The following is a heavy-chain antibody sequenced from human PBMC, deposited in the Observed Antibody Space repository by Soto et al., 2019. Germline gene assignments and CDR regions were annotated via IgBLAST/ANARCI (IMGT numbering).Heavy chain of an antibody. J-gene: IGHJ5*02. CDR3: AREFCSGGNCYTYYFDP. D-gene: IGHD2-15*01. CDR2: INTDGSNT. Sequence: HPGGSLRLSCAASGFTFNRYWMHWVRHAPGKGLVWVSHINTDGSNTNYADSVKGRFTISRDNAKSTLFLRMNSLRDEDTAVYYCAREFCSGGNCYTYYFDPWGQGIPVTVSS. CDR1: GFTFNRYW. V-gene: IGHV3-74*01.